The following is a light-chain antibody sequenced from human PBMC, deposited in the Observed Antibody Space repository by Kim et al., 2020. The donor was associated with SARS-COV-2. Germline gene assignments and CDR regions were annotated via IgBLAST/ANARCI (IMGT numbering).Light chain of an antibody. CDR2: YDS. Sequence: APGKTARIACGGNNNGRKSVHWYQQKPGQAPVLVIYYDSDRPSGIPERFSGSNSGNTATLTISRVEAGDEADYYCQVWDSSSDHVVFGGGTKLTVL. V-gene: IGLV3-21*04. CDR1: NNGRKS. J-gene: IGLJ2*01. CDR3: QVWDSSSDHVV.